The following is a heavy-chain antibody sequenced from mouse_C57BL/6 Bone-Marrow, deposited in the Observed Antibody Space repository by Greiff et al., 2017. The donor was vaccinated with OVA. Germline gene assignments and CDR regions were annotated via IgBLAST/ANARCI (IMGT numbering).Heavy chain of an antibody. CDR1: GYAFTNYL. Sequence: QVQLKQSGAELVRPGTSVKVSCKASGYAFTNYLIEWVKQRPGQGLEWIGVINPGRGGTNYNEKFKGKATLTADKSSSTAYMQLSSLTSEDSAVYFCARSLGTRFAYWGQGTLVTVSA. D-gene: IGHD4-1*01. J-gene: IGHJ3*01. V-gene: IGHV1-54*01. CDR2: INPGRGGT. CDR3: ARSLGTRFAY.